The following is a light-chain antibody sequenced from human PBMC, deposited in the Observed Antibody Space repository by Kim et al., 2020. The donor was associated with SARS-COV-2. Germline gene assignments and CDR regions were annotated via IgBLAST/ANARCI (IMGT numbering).Light chain of an antibody. J-gene: IGKJ2*01. V-gene: IGKV3-15*01. CDR2: GAS. CDR1: QSVSSN. Sequence: SVSPGERATLSCRASQSVSSNVAWYQQKPGQAPRLLIYGASTRATGIPSRFSGSGSGTEFTLTISSLQSEYFAVYSCQQYNNWPYTFGQWTKLEI. CDR3: QQYNNWPYT.